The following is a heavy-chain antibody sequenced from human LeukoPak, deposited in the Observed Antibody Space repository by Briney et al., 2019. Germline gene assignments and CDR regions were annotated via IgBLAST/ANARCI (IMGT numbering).Heavy chain of an antibody. D-gene: IGHD3-3*01. V-gene: IGHV4-59*11. CDR2: MYYSGRT. J-gene: IGHJ5*02. CDR1: GRSISSHY. CDR3: GRVDYDFWSGYLNSFDP. Sequence: SDTLSLTCTVSGRSISSHYWSWIRQPPGKGRAGIGYMYYSGRTNYNPSLNSRVTILVDRYNNQSVLQLSSVTAPGTAGHYCGRVDYDFWSGYLNSFDPWGQGTPVTVSS.